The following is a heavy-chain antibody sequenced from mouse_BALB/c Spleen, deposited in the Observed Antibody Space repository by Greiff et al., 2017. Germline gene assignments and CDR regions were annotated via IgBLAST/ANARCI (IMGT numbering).Heavy chain of an antibody. CDR2: IYPGSGST. J-gene: IGHJ3*01. CDR1: GYNFTSYW. Sequence: QVQLQQPGAELVKPGTSVKMSCKASGYNFTSYWINWVKLRPGQGLEWIGDIYPGSGSTNYNEKFKSKATLTVDTSSSSAYMQLRSLASEDSALYYCARNGNYFAGFAYWGQGTLVTVSA. CDR3: ARNGNYFAGFAY. V-gene: IGHV1-55*01. D-gene: IGHD2-1*01.